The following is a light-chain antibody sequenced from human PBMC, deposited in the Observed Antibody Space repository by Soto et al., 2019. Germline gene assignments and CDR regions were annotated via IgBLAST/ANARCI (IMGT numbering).Light chain of an antibody. CDR1: QSVGRY. Sequence: EMVWTQSPATLSLSPGDRATLSCRASQSVGRYLAWYQQRPGQAPRLLIYDSSNRVTGIPARFSGNGSGRDFTLTIISLYPEDFAVYYCQYPTACPPYTFGQATTREI. J-gene: IGKJ2*01. CDR3: QYPTACPPYT. CDR2: DSS. V-gene: IGKV3-11*02.